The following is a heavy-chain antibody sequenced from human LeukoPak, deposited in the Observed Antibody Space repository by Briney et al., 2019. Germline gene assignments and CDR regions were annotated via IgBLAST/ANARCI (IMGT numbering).Heavy chain of an antibody. J-gene: IGHJ4*02. CDR3: ARGPKMSAIGSFDY. V-gene: IGHV4-4*07. D-gene: IGHD5-24*01. Sequence: SETLSLTCIVSGGPISSYYWSWIRQPAGKGLEWIGRIYASGSTNYNPSLKSRVTMSGDTSKNQFSLKLTSVTAGDTAVYYCARGPKMSAIGSFDYWGQGALVTVSS. CDR1: GGPISSYY. CDR2: IYASGST.